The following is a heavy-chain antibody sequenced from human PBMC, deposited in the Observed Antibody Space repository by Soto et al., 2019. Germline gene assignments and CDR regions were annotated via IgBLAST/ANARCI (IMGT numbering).Heavy chain of an antibody. CDR3: ARDAAAAGDYYYGMDV. J-gene: IGHJ6*02. Sequence: ASVKVSCKASGYTFTGYYMHWVRQAPGQGLEWMGWINPNSGGTNYAQKFQGWVTMTRDTSISTAYMELSRLRSDDTAVYYCARDAAAAGDYYYGMDVWGQGTTVTVS. CDR1: GYTFTGYY. V-gene: IGHV1-2*04. CDR2: INPNSGGT. D-gene: IGHD6-13*01.